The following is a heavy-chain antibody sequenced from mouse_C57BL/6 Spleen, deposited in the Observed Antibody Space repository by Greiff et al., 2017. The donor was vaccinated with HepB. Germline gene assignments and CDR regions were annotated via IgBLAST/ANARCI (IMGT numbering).Heavy chain of an antibody. CDR1: GFSLTSYG. Sequence: QVQLKQSGPGLVQPSQSLSITCTVSGFSLTSYGVHWVRQSPGKGLEWLGVIWSGESTDYNAAFISRLSISKDNSKSQVFFKMNSLQADDTAIYYCARKDPFAYWGQGTLVTVSA. V-gene: IGHV2-2*01. J-gene: IGHJ3*01. CDR3: ARKDPFAY. CDR2: IWSGEST.